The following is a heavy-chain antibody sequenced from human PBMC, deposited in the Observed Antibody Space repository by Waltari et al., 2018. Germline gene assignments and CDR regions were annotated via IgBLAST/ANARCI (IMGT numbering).Heavy chain of an antibody. D-gene: IGHD6-13*01. J-gene: IGHJ4*02. Sequence: QVQLVESGGGVVQPGGSLRLSCAASGFTFSSYGMPWVRQAPGKGLEWVAFIRYDGSNKYYADSVKGRFTISRDNSKNTLYLQMNSLRAEDTAVYYCAKDSIAAADTGDYFDYWGQGTLVTVSS. CDR1: GFTFSSYG. CDR3: AKDSIAAADTGDYFDY. CDR2: IRYDGSNK. V-gene: IGHV3-30*02.